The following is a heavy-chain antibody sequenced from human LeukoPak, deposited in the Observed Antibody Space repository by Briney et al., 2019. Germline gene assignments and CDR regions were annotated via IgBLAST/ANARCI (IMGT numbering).Heavy chain of an antibody. Sequence: PGGSLRLSCAASGFTFDDYAMHWVRQAPGKGLEWVSGISWNSGSIGHADSVKGRFTISRDNAKNSLYLQMNGLRAEDTALYYCAKDIGYDTRAFDIWGQGTMVTVSS. V-gene: IGHV3-9*01. D-gene: IGHD3-22*01. CDR2: ISWNSGSI. J-gene: IGHJ3*02. CDR1: GFTFDDYA. CDR3: AKDIGYDTRAFDI.